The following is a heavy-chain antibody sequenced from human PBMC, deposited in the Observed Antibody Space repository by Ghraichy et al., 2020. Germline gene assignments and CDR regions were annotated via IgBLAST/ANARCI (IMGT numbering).Heavy chain of an antibody. V-gene: IGHV4-59*08. CDR2: IYYSGST. CDR3: ARHIFDYDSSGYYYPYYYYGMDV. CDR1: GGSISSYY. J-gene: IGHJ6*02. D-gene: IGHD3-22*01. Sequence: SETLSLTCTVSGGSISSYYWSWIRQPPGKGLEWIGYIYYSGSTNYNPSLKSRVTISVDTSKNQFSLKLSSVTAADTAVYYCARHIFDYDSSGYYYPYYYYGMDVWGQGTTVTVSS.